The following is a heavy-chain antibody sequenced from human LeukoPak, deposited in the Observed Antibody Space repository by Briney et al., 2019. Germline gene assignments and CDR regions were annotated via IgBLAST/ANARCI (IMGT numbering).Heavy chain of an antibody. V-gene: IGHV1-2*02. D-gene: IGHD6-13*01. CDR3: ARGPTYSSSWYSWFDP. CDR2: INPKSGGT. CDR1: GYTFTDYY. Sequence: ASVTVPCKASGYTFTDYYIHWVRQAPGQGLEWMGWINPKSGGTIYAQKFQGRVIMTSDTSISTAYVELRRLTSDDTAVYYCARGPTYSSSWYSWFDPWGQGTLVTVSS. J-gene: IGHJ5*02.